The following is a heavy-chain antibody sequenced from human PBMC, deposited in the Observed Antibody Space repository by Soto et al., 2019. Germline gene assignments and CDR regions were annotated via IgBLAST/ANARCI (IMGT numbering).Heavy chain of an antibody. D-gene: IGHD4-17*01. CDR3: AREDYGDYEEDY. CDR1: GGSVSSGSYY. J-gene: IGHJ4*02. V-gene: IGHV4-61*01. CDR2: IYYSGST. Sequence: TSETLSLTCTVSGGSVSSGSYYWSWIRQPPGKGLEWIGYIYYSGSTNYNPSLKSRVTISVDTSKNQFSLKLSSVTAADTAVYYCAREDYGDYEEDYWGQGTLVTVSS.